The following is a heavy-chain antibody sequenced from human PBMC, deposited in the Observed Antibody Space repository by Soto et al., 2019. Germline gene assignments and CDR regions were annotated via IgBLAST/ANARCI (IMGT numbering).Heavy chain of an antibody. D-gene: IGHD4-17*01. CDR2: ITGSGGGT. Sequence: VQLLESGGRLVPPGGSLRLSCAGSRFSFSNYAMTWARQAPVEVLECVSSITGSGGGTTYADSVKGRFTISRDNSKNIRNLHMDSLRADDTAVYYCSTDPSGAKIGAFDNCGQGTMVTVS. V-gene: IGHV3-23*01. CDR1: RFSFSNYA. CDR3: STDPSGAKIGAFDN. J-gene: IGHJ3*02.